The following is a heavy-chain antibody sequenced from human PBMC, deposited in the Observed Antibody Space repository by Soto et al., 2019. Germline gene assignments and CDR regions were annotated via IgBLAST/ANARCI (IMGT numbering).Heavy chain of an antibody. V-gene: IGHV4-59*01. CDR2: IYYSGST. CDR3: ASGILTGYYNVDY. D-gene: IGHD3-9*01. Sequence: PSETLSLTCTVSGGSISSYYWSWIRQPPGKGLEWIGYIYYSGSTNYNPSLKSRVTISVDTSKNQFSLKLSSVTAADTAVYYCASGILTGYYNVDYWGQGTLVTVSS. CDR1: GGSISSYY. J-gene: IGHJ4*02.